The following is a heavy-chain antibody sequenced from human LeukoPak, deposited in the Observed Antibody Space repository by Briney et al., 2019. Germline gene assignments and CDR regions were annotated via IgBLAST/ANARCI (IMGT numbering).Heavy chain of an antibody. CDR2: IIVGSGAT. V-gene: IGHV1-58*01. J-gene: IGHJ4*02. D-gene: IGHD3-16*01. CDR3: AADLSNPRMGASYLDS. CDR1: GFTSTNFA. Sequence: SVKVSCKASGFTSTNFAVQWVRQARGQRLEWIGWIIVGSGATKCAQDFQERVTITRDLSTSTLYIELRSLTSEDTAVYYCAADLSNPRMGASYLDSWGQGTLVTVSS.